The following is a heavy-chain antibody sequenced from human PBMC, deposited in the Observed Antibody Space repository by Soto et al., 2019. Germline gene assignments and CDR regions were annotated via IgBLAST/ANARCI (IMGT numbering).Heavy chain of an antibody. CDR3: AKFSQGWLLSNPLSNFFDS. CDR1: GFTFSDYA. D-gene: IGHD3-22*01. CDR2: ISASGATT. J-gene: IGHJ4*02. V-gene: IGHV3-23*01. Sequence: GGSLRLSCAASGFTFSDYAMSWVRQAPGQGLKLVSGISASGATTFYADSVKGRFTISRDNSKKTLYLQMNGLRAEDTAVYYCAKFSQGWLLSNPLSNFFDSWGQGTLVTVSS.